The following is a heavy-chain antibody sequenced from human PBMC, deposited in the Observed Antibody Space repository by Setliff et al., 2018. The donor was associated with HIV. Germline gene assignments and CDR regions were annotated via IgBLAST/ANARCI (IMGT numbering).Heavy chain of an antibody. CDR2: IKQDGAEK. V-gene: IGHV3-7*01. J-gene: IGHJ6*03. D-gene: IGHD6-19*01. CDR1: GFTFSGTL. Sequence: PGGSLRLSCAASGFTFSGTLMAWVRQAPGKGPEWVANIKQDGAEKHYMDSVKGRFTISRDNADRSIYLQMNSLRVEDTAVYYCARVREGYESSGFYVYYYYYMDLWGKGTTVTVSS. CDR3: ARVREGYESSGFYVYYYYYMDL.